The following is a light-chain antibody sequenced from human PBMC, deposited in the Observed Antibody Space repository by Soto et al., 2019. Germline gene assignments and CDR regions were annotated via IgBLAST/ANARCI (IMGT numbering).Light chain of an antibody. CDR2: GAS. V-gene: IGKV3-15*01. J-gene: IGKJ1*01. Sequence: EIVLTQSPGTLSLSPWERATLSCRAAQSVGTRLAWYQHKTGQAPRLLIYGASTRGTGIAARFSGSGSGTEFTLTISSLQSEDFAVYYCQQYNNWPPRTFGQGTKVDIK. CDR1: QSVGTR. CDR3: QQYNNWPPRT.